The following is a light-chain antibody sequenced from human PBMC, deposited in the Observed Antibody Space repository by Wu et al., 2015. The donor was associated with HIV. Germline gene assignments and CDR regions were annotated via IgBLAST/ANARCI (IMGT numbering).Light chain of an antibody. Sequence: EIVMTQFPATLSVSPGERATLSCRASQNISSSLAWYQQKRGQAPRLLIYGASNRATGVAARFTGSGSVTEFTLTITSMQSEDFAVYYCQHCNAWRVTFGPGTKVDIK. CDR2: GAS. V-gene: IGKV3-15*01. J-gene: IGKJ3*01. CDR1: QNISSS. CDR3: QHCNAWRVT.